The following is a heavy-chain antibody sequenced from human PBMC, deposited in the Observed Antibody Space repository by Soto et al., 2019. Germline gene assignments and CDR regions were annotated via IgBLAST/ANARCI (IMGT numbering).Heavy chain of an antibody. J-gene: IGHJ3*02. V-gene: IGHV1-8*01. Sequence: ASVKVSCKASGYTFTSYDINWVRQATGQGLEWMGWMNPNSGNTGYAQKFQGRVTMTRNTSISTAYMELSSLRSEDTAVYYCARGWTVRGVIPPHDAFDIWGQGTMVTVSS. D-gene: IGHD3-10*01. CDR1: GYTFTSYD. CDR3: ARGWTVRGVIPPHDAFDI. CDR2: MNPNSGNT.